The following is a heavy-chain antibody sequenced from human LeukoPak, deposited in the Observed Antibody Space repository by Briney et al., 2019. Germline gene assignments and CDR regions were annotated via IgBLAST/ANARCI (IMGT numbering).Heavy chain of an antibody. J-gene: IGHJ3*02. CDR1: GGSISSYY. CDR3: ARSDTYDFWNGDDAFDI. V-gene: IGHV4-59*01. D-gene: IGHD3-3*01. CDR2: IYYSGST. Sequence: PSETLSLTCTVSGGSISSYYWSWIRQPPGKGLEWIGYIYYSGSTNYNPSLKSRVTISVDTSKNQFSLKLSSVTAADTAVYYCARSDTYDFWNGDDAFDIWGQGTMVTVSS.